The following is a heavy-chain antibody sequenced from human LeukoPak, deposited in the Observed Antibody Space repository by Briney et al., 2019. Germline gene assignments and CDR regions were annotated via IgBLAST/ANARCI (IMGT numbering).Heavy chain of an antibody. CDR3: ARGMGTYG. Sequence: GGSLRLSSAASGFTFNDYAMHWVRQAPRKGLAFVSTIKSDGSSTYYADSVKGRFTISRDNSKNTLYLEMGSLRDDDMAVYYCARGMGTYGRGQGTLVTVSS. V-gene: IGHV3-64*02. CDR1: GFTFNDYA. CDR2: IKSDGSST. J-gene: IGHJ4*02. D-gene: IGHD4-17*01.